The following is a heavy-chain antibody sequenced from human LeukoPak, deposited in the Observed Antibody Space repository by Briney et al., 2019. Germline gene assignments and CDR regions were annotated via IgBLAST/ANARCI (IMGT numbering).Heavy chain of an antibody. J-gene: IGHJ4*02. D-gene: IGHD1-14*01. CDR3: AHRIVDHDSFDY. CDR2: IYWDADK. Sequence: SGPTLVKPTQTLTLACTFSGFSFSTRGVAVGWIRQPPGKGLECLALIYWDADKRHRPHLKTSLTITKATSKTQVVLTMTTMDPVDTATYSCAHRIVDHDSFDYWGPGTLVTVSS. CDR1: GFSFSTRGVA. V-gene: IGHV2-5*02.